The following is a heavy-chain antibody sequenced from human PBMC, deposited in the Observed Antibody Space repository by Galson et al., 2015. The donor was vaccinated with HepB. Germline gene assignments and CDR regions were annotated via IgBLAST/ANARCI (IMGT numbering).Heavy chain of an antibody. CDR3: ARDRVYKDFWRGYWDHHYYGMDV. D-gene: IGHD3-3*01. J-gene: IGHJ6*02. CDR1: GDSVSSNSAA. V-gene: IGHV6-1*01. CDR2: TYYRSRWYN. Sequence: CAISGDSVSSNSAAWNWIRQSPSRGLEWLGRTYYRSRWYNDYGVSVKSRISINPDTSKNQFSLQLNSATPEDTAVYYCARDRVYKDFWRGYWDHHYYGMDVWGQGTTVTVSS.